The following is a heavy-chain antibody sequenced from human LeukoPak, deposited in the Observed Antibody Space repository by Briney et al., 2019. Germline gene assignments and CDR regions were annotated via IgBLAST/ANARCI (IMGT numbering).Heavy chain of an antibody. V-gene: IGHV1-2*02. CDR2: INPNSGGT. J-gene: IGHJ4*02. Sequence: ASVKVSCKASGYTFTGYYMHWVRQAPGQGLGWMGWINPNSGGTNYAQKFQGRVTMTRDTSISTAYMELSRLRSDDTAVYYCARDRDSSSLYEVPFDYWGQGTLVTVSS. CDR3: ARDRDSSSLYEVPFDY. D-gene: IGHD6-13*01. CDR1: GYTFTGYY.